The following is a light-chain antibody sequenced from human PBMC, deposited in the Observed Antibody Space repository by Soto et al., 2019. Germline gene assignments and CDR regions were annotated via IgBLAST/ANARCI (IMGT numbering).Light chain of an antibody. CDR3: REGSSVPPS. Sequence: DIQMPQSPSSVSASVGDRVTITCRAIKGISSWFAGYQQKPGKAPKLLIYAASSLQSGVPSRFSGSGSGTDFTLPSSSLQPVDFATYYCREGSSVPPSCGQGTRLEIK. J-gene: IGKJ5*01. CDR2: AAS. CDR1: KGISSW. V-gene: IGKV1-12*01.